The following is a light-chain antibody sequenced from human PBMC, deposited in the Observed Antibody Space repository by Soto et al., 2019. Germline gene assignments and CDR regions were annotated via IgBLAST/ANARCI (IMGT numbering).Light chain of an antibody. J-gene: IGKJ1*01. V-gene: IGKV1-5*01. Sequence: DSQMTQSPSTLSASVGCRFTITCRASQSISSWLAWYQQKPGKAPKLLIYDASSLESGVPSRFSGSGSGTEFTLTISSLQPDDFATYYCQQYNSYQGTFGQGTKV. CDR1: QSISSW. CDR3: QQYNSYQGT. CDR2: DAS.